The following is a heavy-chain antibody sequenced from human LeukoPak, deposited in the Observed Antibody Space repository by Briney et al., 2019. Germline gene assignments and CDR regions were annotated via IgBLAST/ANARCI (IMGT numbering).Heavy chain of an antibody. CDR3: ARRNDFGI. CDR1: GGSISGDH. V-gene: IGHV4-59*08. J-gene: IGHJ3*02. Sequence: SETLSLTCTVSGGSISGDHWNWIRQPPGKGLEWIGYIYYSGSTNYNPSLKSRVTISIDTSKNQFSLKLSSVTAADTAVYYCARRNDFGIWGQGTMVTVSS. CDR2: IYYSGST.